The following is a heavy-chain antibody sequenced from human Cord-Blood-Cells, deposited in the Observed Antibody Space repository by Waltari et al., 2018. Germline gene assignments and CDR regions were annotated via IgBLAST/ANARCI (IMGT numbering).Heavy chain of an antibody. V-gene: IGHV5-51*01. CDR2: IYPGDSDT. Sequence: EVQLVQSGAEVKKPGESLKISCKGSGYSFTSYGIGWVRQMPGKGLEWMGIIYPGDSDTRYSPSFQGQVTISADKSISTAYLQWSSLKASDTAMYYCARPRPRNYDILTGAFDIWGQGTMVTVSS. CDR3: ARPRPRNYDILTGAFDI. D-gene: IGHD3-9*01. CDR1: GYSFTSYG. J-gene: IGHJ3*02.